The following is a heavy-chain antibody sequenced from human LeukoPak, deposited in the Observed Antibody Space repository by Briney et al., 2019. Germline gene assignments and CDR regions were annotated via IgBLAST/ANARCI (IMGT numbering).Heavy chain of an antibody. CDR3: AKDLLSQQVARCFDY. V-gene: IGHV3-23*01. Sequence: LPGGSLRLSCAASGFTFSTYAMSWVRQASGKGLEWVSVISNSGDSIAYADSVKGRFTISRDNSKNTVYLQMNSLRADDTAVYYCAKDLLSQQVARCFDYWGQGTLVTVSS. CDR2: ISNSGDSI. D-gene: IGHD6-13*01. CDR1: GFTFSTYA. J-gene: IGHJ4*02.